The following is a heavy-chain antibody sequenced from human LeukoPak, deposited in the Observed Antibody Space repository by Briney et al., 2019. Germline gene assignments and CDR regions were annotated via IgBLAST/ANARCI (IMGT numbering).Heavy chain of an antibody. CDR1: GGSISGYY. Sequence: PSETLSLTCTVSGGSISGYYWSWFRQPPGKGLEWIGYIYYSGSTNYNPSLKSRVTISVDTSKNQFSLKLSSVTAADTAVYYCARQLSYYYDSSGYYGYYFDYWGQGTLVTVSS. D-gene: IGHD3-22*01. J-gene: IGHJ4*02. V-gene: IGHV4-59*08. CDR3: ARQLSYYYDSSGYYGYYFDY. CDR2: IYYSGST.